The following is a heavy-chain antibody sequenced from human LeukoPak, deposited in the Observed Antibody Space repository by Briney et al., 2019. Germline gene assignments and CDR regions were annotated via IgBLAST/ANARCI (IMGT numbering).Heavy chain of an antibody. D-gene: IGHD5-24*01. V-gene: IGHV4-34*01. CDR1: GGSFSGYF. CDR3: ARARGRWLQLGSWFDP. Sequence: SETLSLTCAVYGGSFSGYFWTWIRQPPGKGLELIGEINHSGSTNYNPSLKSRVTISVDTSKNQFSLKLSSVTAADTAVYYCARARGRWLQLGSWFDPWGQGTLVTVSS. J-gene: IGHJ5*02. CDR2: INHSGST.